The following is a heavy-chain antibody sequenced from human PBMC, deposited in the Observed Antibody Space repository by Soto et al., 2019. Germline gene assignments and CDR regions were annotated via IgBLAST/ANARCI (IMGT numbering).Heavy chain of an antibody. D-gene: IGHD3-22*01. CDR3: ARERVTMIVVPIQAGHDAFDI. V-gene: IGHV4-4*07. J-gene: IGHJ3*02. CDR1: GGSISSSY. Sequence: QVQLQESCPGLVKPSETLSLTCTVSGGSISSSYWSWIRQPAGKGLEWIGRIYTSGSTNYNPSLKSRVAMSVDTSKNQFSLKLSSVAAADTAVYYCARERVTMIVVPIQAGHDAFDIWGQGTMVTVSS. CDR2: IYTSGST.